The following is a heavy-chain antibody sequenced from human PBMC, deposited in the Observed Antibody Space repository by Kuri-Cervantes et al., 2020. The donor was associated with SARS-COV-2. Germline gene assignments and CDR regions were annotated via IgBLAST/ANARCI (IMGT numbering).Heavy chain of an antibody. CDR3: ARGCGEVYYNFWGGRRDYYYMDV. J-gene: IGHJ6*03. Sequence: ETLSLTCAASGFTFSSYSMNWVRQAPGKGLEWVSSISSSSSYIYYADSVKGRFTISRDNAKNSLYLQMNSLRAEDTAVYYCARGCGEVYYNFWGGRRDYYYMDVWGKGTTVTVSS. V-gene: IGHV3-21*04. CDR2: ISSSSSYI. D-gene: IGHD3-3*01. CDR1: GFTFSSYS.